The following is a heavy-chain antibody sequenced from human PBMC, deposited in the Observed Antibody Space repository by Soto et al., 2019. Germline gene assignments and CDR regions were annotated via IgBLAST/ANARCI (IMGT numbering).Heavy chain of an antibody. D-gene: IGHD6-13*01. CDR1: GYSFTSYW. CDR3: ARDRGAAAGNFDY. V-gene: IGHV5-51*01. CDR2: IYPGDSDT. J-gene: IGHJ4*02. Sequence: GASLKLSCQGSGYSFTSYWIGWVRQMPGKGLEWMGIIYPGDSDTRYSPSFQGQVTISADKSISTAYLQWSSLKASDTAMYYCARDRGAAAGNFDYWGQGTLVTDSS.